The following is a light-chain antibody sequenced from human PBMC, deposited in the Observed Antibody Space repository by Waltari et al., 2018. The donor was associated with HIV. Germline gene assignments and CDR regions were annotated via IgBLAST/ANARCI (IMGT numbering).Light chain of an antibody. Sequence: DIQMTQSPSSLSASVGDRVTITCRASQSISTNLHWYQQKPGKAPNLLIYTASTLQSGVPSRFTGSGSGTDFTLTISNLQPEDFATYYCQQSYSFPLTFGGGTKVEIK. J-gene: IGKJ4*01. CDR2: TAS. V-gene: IGKV1-39*01. CDR3: QQSYSFPLT. CDR1: QSISTN.